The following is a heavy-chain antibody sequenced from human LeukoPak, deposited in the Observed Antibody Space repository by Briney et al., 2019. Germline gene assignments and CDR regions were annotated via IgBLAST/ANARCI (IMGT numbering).Heavy chain of an antibody. J-gene: IGHJ4*02. CDR2: INGAGSSI. Sequence: GGSLRLSCAASGFTFSSYWMHWVRQIPGKGLVWVSRINGAGSSIIYADSVKGPVPISRDNAKNTLYLQMNNLRAEDTAVYYCARGGDYKNDYWGQGTLVTVSS. V-gene: IGHV3-74*01. CDR3: ARGGDYKNDY. D-gene: IGHD4-17*01. CDR1: GFTFSSYW.